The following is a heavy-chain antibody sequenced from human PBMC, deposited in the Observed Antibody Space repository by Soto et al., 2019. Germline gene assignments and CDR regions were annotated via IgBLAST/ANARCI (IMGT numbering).Heavy chain of an antibody. D-gene: IGHD1-26*01. CDR3: AKRGSGSYFDY. V-gene: IGHV3-23*01. CDR1: GFTFSGYA. J-gene: IGHJ4*01. CDR2: ISGSGGST. Sequence: HPGGSLSLSFPASGFTFSGYAMNWVRQAPGKGVEWVSVISGSGGSTYYADSVKGRFSISRDSSKNTLYLQMNSLRAEDTAVYYCAKRGSGSYFDYWGHGTLVTVSS.